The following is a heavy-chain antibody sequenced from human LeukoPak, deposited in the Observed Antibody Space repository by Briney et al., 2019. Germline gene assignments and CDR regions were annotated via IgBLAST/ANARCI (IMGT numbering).Heavy chain of an antibody. CDR3: ARDGSWVTAVDY. CDR1: GFTFSSYG. D-gene: IGHD2-21*02. CDR2: ISYDGSNK. J-gene: IGHJ4*02. V-gene: IGHV3-30*03. Sequence: PGGSLRLSCAASGFTFSSYGMHWVRQAPGKGLEWVAVISYDGSNKYYADSVKGRFTISRDNAKNSLYLQMNSLRAEDTALYYCARDGSWVTAVDYWGQGTLVTVSS.